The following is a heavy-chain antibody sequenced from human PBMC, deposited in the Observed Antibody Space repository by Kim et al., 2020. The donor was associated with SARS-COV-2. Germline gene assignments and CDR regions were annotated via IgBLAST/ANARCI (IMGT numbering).Heavy chain of an antibody. Sequence: SETLSLTCAVYGGSFSGYYWSWIRQPPGKGLEWIGEINHSGSTNYNPSLKSRVTISVDTSKNQFSLKLSSVTAADTAVYYCARSYDFWSGYFSYWGQGTLVTVSS. J-gene: IGHJ4*02. V-gene: IGHV4-34*01. CDR1: GGSFSGYY. D-gene: IGHD3-3*01. CDR3: ARSYDFWSGYFSY. CDR2: INHSGST.